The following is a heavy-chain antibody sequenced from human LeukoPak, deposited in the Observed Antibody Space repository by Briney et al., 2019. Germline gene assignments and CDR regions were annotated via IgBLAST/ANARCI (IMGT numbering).Heavy chain of an antibody. D-gene: IGHD3-22*01. Sequence: GGSLRLSCAASGLTFSNYAMSWVRQAPGKGLEWVSIIYSGGSTYYADSVKGQFTISRDNSKNTLYLQMNSLRAEDTAVYYCASTTYYYDSSGYYYFDYWGQGTLVTVSS. CDR3: ASTTYYYDSSGYYYFDY. J-gene: IGHJ4*02. V-gene: IGHV3-23*03. CDR2: IYSGGST. CDR1: GLTFSNYA.